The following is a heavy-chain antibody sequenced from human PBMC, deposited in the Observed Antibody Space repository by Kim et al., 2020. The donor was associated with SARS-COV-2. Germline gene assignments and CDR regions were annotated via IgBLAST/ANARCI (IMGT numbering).Heavy chain of an antibody. J-gene: IGHJ4*02. CDR1: DVSIGNSDYH. Sequence: SETLSLTCSVSDVSIGNSDYHWGWIRQAPGKGLEWIGSIFKSGSSDYNPSLKSRVAIVVDMSKNLFSLELRSVTAADTALYYCAWKQWVTQPPVGWGQGILVTFSS. CDR3: AWKQWVTQPPVG. V-gene: IGHV4-39*02. D-gene: IGHD6-19*01. CDR2: IFKSGSS.